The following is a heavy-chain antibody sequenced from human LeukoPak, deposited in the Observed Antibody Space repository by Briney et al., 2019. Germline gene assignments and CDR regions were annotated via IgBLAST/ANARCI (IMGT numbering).Heavy chain of an antibody. Sequence: GGSLRLSCAASGFTFSSYSMNWVRQAPGKGLEWVSSISSSSSYIYYADSVKGRFTISRYNSKNTLYLQMNSLRVEDTAMYYCARDPPGIAASGTGGWGQGTLVTVSS. CDR2: ISSSSSYI. CDR1: GFTFSSYS. D-gene: IGHD6-13*01. V-gene: IGHV3-21*04. J-gene: IGHJ4*02. CDR3: ARDPPGIAASGTGG.